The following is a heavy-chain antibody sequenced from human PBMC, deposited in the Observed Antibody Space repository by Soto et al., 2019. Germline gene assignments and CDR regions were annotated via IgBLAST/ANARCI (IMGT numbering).Heavy chain of an antibody. CDR3: AKDSLRDGGMVPIALDAFDT. CDR2: VSANGRNT. Sequence: GGSLRLSCAASGFTFSSYAMNWVRQAPGKGLEWVSSVSANGRNTYYADSVKGRFTVSRDKSKNALFLQLDSQRVEDTAIYYCAKDSLRDGGMVPIALDAFDTWGQGTMVTVSS. J-gene: IGHJ3*02. V-gene: IGHV3-23*01. D-gene: IGHD2-2*01. CDR1: GFTFSSYA.